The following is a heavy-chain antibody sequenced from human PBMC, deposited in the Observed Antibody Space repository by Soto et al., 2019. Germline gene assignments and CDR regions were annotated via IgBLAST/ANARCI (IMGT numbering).Heavy chain of an antibody. Sequence: PGESLKISCKVSGYGFTTYWISWVRQMPGRGLEWIGRIDPSDSYTNYSPSFQGHVTISADMSMSTAYLQWSSLKASDNAMYYCAGQHSRGYYREFDSWGQGTLVTVSS. CDR2: IDPSDSYT. V-gene: IGHV5-10-1*01. CDR3: AGQHSRGYYREFDS. CDR1: GYGFTTYW. D-gene: IGHD3-22*01. J-gene: IGHJ4*02.